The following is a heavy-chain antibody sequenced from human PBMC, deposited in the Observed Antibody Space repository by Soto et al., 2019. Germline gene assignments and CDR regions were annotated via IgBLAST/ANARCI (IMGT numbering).Heavy chain of an antibody. CDR1: GYPFGDYA. CDR2: IGPFEAHAP. J-gene: IGHJ3*01. D-gene: IGHD2-8*01. CDR3: ARDAIPYNGRDDAFDL. Sequence: EVQLLESGGDLVHPGGTLILSCVGSGYPFGDYAMRWVRQAPGKGLEWVSAIGPFEAHAPAYAASVKGRFTISRDNSRNILFLQMTKLRAGDTGVYYWARDAIPYNGRDDAFDLWGQGTVVTVSS. V-gene: IGHV3-23*01.